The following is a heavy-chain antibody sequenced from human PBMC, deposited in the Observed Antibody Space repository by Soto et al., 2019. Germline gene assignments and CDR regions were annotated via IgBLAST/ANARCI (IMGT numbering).Heavy chain of an antibody. CDR1: GASIGSFY. CDR3: ARDLSGTGLDV. CDR2: VYSTGLA. Sequence: QMQLHESGPGLVKPSETLSLTCNVSGASIGSFYWSWIRQSAGKGLEWIGRVYSTGLATYNPALEGRVTISLARSNNHLSLELKSVTAADTAVYFCARDLSGTGLDVWGRGTTVSVSS. D-gene: IGHD1-26*01. J-gene: IGHJ6*02. V-gene: IGHV4-4*07.